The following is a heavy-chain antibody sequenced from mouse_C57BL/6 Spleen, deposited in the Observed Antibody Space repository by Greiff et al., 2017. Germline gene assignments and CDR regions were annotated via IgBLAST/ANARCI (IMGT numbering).Heavy chain of an antibody. CDR3: AREGPGGYYRWFAY. V-gene: IGHV5-4*01. CDR2: ISDGGSYT. Sequence: EVNVVESGGGLVKPGGSLKLSCAASGFTFSSYAMSWVRQTPEKRLEWVATISDGGSYTYYPDNVKGRFTISRDNAKNNLYLQMSHLKSEDTAMYYCAREGPGGYYRWFAYWGQGTLVTVSA. J-gene: IGHJ3*01. D-gene: IGHD2-3*01. CDR1: GFTFSSYA.